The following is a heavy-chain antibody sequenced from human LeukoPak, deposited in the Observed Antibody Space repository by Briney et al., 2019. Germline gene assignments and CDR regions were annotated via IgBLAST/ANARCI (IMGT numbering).Heavy chain of an antibody. CDR3: ARGLSGSYQIDY. D-gene: IGHD1-26*01. Sequence: SETPSLTCTVSGGSISSYYWNWIRQPPGKGLEWIGYIYDSESTNYNPSLKSRVTISVDTSKNQSSLKLSSVTAADTAVYYCARGLSGSYQIDYWGQGTLVTVSS. V-gene: IGHV4-59*01. J-gene: IGHJ4*02. CDR1: GGSISSYY. CDR2: IYDSEST.